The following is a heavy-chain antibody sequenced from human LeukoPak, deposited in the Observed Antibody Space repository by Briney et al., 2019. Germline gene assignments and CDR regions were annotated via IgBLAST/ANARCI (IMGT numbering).Heavy chain of an antibody. Sequence: SETLSLTCAVYGGAFSGYSWGWIRQPPGKGLEWIGEIDPNGTTNYNPSLKSRVTVPVDTCKNQFSLNLNSVTAADTAIYYCARGRSYEYGDYDYWGQGTLVTVSS. CDR1: GGAFSGYS. CDR2: IDPNGTT. D-gene: IGHD4-17*01. J-gene: IGHJ4*02. V-gene: IGHV4-34*01. CDR3: ARGRSYEYGDYDY.